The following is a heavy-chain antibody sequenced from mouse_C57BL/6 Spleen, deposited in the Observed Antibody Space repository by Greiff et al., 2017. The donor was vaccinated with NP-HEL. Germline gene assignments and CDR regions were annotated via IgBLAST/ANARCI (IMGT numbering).Heavy chain of an antibody. J-gene: IGHJ4*01. CDR2: IDPEDGET. CDR3: VRGTNYGNYDAMDY. V-gene: IGHV14-2*01. D-gene: IGHD2-1*01. Sequence: EVQLQQSGAELVKPGASVKLSCTASGFNIKDYYMHWVKQRTEQGLEWIGRIDPEDGETKYVPKFQGKATITADTSSNTAYLQLSSLTSEDTAVYYCVRGTNYGNYDAMDYWGQGTSVTVSS. CDR1: GFNIKDYY.